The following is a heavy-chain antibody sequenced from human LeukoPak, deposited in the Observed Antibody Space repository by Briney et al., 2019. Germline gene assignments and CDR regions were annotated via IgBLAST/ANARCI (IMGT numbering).Heavy chain of an antibody. CDR3: ARDSAGNQYSSGNFDL. CDR2: LYAGGES. J-gene: IGHJ4*02. Sequence: GGSLRPSCAASGFAVKSSYMNWVRQAPGKGLEWVSVLYAGGESYYADSVLGRFTISRDNSNNTVFLEMNSLTADDTAVYFCARDSAGNQYSSGNFDLWGQGTPVTVSS. CDR1: GFAVKSSY. D-gene: IGHD3-10*01. V-gene: IGHV3-53*01.